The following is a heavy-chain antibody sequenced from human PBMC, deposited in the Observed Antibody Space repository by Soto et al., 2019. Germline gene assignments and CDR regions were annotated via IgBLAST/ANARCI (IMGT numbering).Heavy chain of an antibody. CDR2: MNPNSGNT. J-gene: IGHJ6*02. Sequence: QVQLVQSGAEVKKPGASVKVSCKASGYTFTSYDINWVRQATGQGLEWMGWMNPNSGNTGYAQKFQGRVTMTRNTSISTAYMELSSLRSEDTAVYYCARWGYCSGGSCYSLMDGMDVWGQGTTVTVSS. CDR1: GYTFTSYD. D-gene: IGHD2-15*01. V-gene: IGHV1-8*01. CDR3: ARWGYCSGGSCYSLMDGMDV.